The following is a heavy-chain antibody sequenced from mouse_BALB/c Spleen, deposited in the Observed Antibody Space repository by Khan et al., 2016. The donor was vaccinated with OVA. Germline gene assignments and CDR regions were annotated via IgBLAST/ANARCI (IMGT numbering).Heavy chain of an antibody. CDR3: ACHLTGSFAY. CDR1: GFTFRSYS. Sequence: EVQLVESGGVLVKPAGSLKLSCAASGFTFRSYSMSWVRQTPDKRMVCVASLSSGGDYSHSPHSVKGRFTMSRDNARYTLFLEMSSLRSEDTAMYYCACHLTGSFAYGGQGTVVSV. V-gene: IGHV5-6*01. CDR2: LSSGGDYS. J-gene: IGHJ3*01.